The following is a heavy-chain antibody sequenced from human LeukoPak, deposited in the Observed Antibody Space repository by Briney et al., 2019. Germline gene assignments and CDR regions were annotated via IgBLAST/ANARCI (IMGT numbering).Heavy chain of an antibody. V-gene: IGHV3-74*01. CDR2: IKTDGSIT. Sequence: QPGGSLRLSSAASGFTFSSYAMHWVRQAPGKGLVCVSRIKTDGSITSYADSVKGRFTISRDNSKNTLYLQMNSLRAEDTAVYYCAKGYSSGYFYFDYWGQGTLVTVSS. CDR1: GFTFSSYA. D-gene: IGHD3-22*01. J-gene: IGHJ4*02. CDR3: AKGYSSGYFYFDY.